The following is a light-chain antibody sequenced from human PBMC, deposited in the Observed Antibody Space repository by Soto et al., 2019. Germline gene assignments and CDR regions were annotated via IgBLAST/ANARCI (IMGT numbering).Light chain of an antibody. J-gene: IGKJ4*01. CDR1: QGISSY. V-gene: IGKV1-8*01. CDR2: AAS. Sequence: AIRMTQSPSSFSASTGDRVTITCRASQGISSYLAWYQQKPGKAPKLLIYAASTLQSWVPSRFSGSGAGTDFTLTISCLQSEDFATYYCHQYYSYPPLTFGGVTKVEIK. CDR3: HQYYSYPPLT.